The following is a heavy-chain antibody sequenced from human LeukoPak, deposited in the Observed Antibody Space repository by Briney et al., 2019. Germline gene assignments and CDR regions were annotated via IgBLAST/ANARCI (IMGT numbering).Heavy chain of an antibody. D-gene: IGHD7-27*01. CDR3: AVTGLYNYYYYYYMDV. CDR1: GGTFSSYA. Sequence: SVKVSCKASGGTFSSYAISWVRQAPGQGLEWMGRIIPIFGTANYAQKFQGRVTITTDESTSTAYMELSSLRSEDTAVYYCAVTGLYNYYYYYYMDVCGKGTTVTVSS. CDR2: IIPIFGTA. J-gene: IGHJ6*03. V-gene: IGHV1-69*05.